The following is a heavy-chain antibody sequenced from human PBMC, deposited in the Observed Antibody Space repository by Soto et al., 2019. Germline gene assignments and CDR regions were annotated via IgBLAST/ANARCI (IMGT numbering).Heavy chain of an antibody. Sequence: SGPTLVNPTQTLTLTCTFSGFSLSTSGMCVSWIRQPPGKALEWLALIDWDDDKYYSTSLKTRLTISKDTSKNQVVLTMTNMDPVDAATYYCARAKGDYYDSSGLCLPFDYWGQGTLVTVSS. CDR3: ARAKGDYYDSSGLCLPFDY. V-gene: IGHV2-70*01. CDR2: IDWDDDK. CDR1: GFSLSTSGMC. D-gene: IGHD3-22*01. J-gene: IGHJ4*02.